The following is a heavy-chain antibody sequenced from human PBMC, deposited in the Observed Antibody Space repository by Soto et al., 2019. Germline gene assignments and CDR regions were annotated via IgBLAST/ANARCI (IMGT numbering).Heavy chain of an antibody. Sequence: GGSLRLSCAASGFTVSSNYMTWVRQAPGKGLEWVSFIYYDGSTYYAGSLKGRFTISRDNSKNTLFLQMRSLRAEDTAVYYCARATWMDTITLSGSWGPGALVTVSS. J-gene: IGHJ5*02. V-gene: IGHV3-53*01. CDR1: GFTVSSNY. D-gene: IGHD5-18*01. CDR3: ARATWMDTITLSGS. CDR2: IYYDGST.